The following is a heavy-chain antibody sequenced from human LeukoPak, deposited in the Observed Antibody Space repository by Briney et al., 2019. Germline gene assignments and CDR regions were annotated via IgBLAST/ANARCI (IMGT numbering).Heavy chain of an antibody. Sequence: PGESLRLPCAASGFTFSAYWMTWVRQAPGKGLAWVANIIEGGDVKYYVDSVKGRFTISRDNTKNSLYLQMTSLRADDTAVYYCARVGKNGWDFDHWGQGTLVTVSS. J-gene: IGHJ4*02. CDR1: GFTFSAYW. CDR2: IIEGGDVK. V-gene: IGHV3-7*01. D-gene: IGHD6-19*01. CDR3: ARVGKNGWDFDH.